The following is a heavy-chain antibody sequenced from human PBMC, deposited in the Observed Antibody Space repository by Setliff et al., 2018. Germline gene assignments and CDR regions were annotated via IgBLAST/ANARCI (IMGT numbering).Heavy chain of an antibody. V-gene: IGHV3-7*01. Sequence: GGSLRLSCTSSGFTFSTYWMGWVRQAPGKGLEWVANIKHDGSEKNYVDSVKGRFTISRDNAENSLYLQMNSLRAEDTAVYYCARDHAYGSRFYYYYYGMDVWGQGTTVTVSS. CDR2: IKHDGSEK. J-gene: IGHJ6*02. CDR3: ARDHAYGSRFYYYYYGMDV. CDR1: GFTFSTYW. D-gene: IGHD3-10*01.